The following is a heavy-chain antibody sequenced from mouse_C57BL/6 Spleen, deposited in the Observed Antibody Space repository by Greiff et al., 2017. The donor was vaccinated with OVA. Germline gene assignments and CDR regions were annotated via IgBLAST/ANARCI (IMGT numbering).Heavy chain of an antibody. D-gene: IGHD1-1*02. CDR1: GYTFTSYW. V-gene: IGHV1-50*01. Sequence: QVQLQQPGAELVKPGASVKLSCKASGYTFTSYWMQWVKQRPGQGLEWIGEIDPSDGHTNYNQKFKGKATLTVDTSSSTAYMQLSSLTSEDSAVYYCARKAYGPKKNYYAMDYWGQGTSVTVSS. CDR3: ARKAYGPKKNYYAMDY. CDR2: IDPSDGHT. J-gene: IGHJ4*01.